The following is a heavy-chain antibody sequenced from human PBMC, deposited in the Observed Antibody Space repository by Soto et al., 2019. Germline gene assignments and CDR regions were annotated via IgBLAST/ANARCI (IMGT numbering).Heavy chain of an antibody. V-gene: IGHV4-59*01. D-gene: IGHD3-3*01. J-gene: IGHJ5*02. Sequence: SETLSLTCTVSGGSISSYYWSWIRQPPGKGLEWIGYIYYSGSTNYNPPLKSRVTISVDTSKNQFSLKLSSVTAADTAVYYCAGGVDFWSGYRSFNCFDPWGQGTLVTVSS. CDR1: GGSISSYY. CDR2: IYYSGST. CDR3: AGGVDFWSGYRSFNCFDP.